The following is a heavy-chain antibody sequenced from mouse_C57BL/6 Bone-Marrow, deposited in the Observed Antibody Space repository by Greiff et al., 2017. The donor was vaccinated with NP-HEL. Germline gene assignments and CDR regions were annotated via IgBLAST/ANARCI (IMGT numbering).Heavy chain of an antibody. D-gene: IGHD2-4*01. CDR3: ARRGDYDYDGYYAMDY. CDR1: GFSLTSYG. V-gene: IGHV2-2*01. Sequence: QVQLQQSGPGLVQPSQSLSITCTVSGFSLTSYGVHWVRQSPGQGLEWLGVIWSGGSTDYNAAFISRLSISKDNSKSQVFFKMNSLQADDTAIYYCARRGDYDYDGYYAMDYWGQGTSVTVSS. J-gene: IGHJ4*01. CDR2: IWSGGST.